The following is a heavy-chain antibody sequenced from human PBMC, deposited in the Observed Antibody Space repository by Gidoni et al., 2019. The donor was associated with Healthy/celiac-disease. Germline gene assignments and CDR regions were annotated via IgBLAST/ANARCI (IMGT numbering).Heavy chain of an antibody. D-gene: IGHD4-17*01. CDR3: ARERAGYGGPSYFDY. Sequence: QVQLQESGPGLVKPSQTLSLTCTVSGVSISSGGYYWSWIRQHPGKGLEWIGYIYYSGSTYYNPSLKSRVTISVDTSKNQFSLKLSSVTAADTAVYYCARERAGYGGPSYFDYWGQGTLVTVSS. CDR2: IYYSGST. V-gene: IGHV4-31*03. CDR1: GVSISSGGYY. J-gene: IGHJ4*02.